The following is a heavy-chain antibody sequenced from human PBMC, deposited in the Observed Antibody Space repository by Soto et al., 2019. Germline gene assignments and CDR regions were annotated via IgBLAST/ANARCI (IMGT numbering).Heavy chain of an antibody. Sequence: SGTTLVNPTQTLTLTCTAYEFSLSTSGVGVRWIRKPPGKALEWLALIYWDDDKRYSPSLKSRLTITKDTSKNQVVLTMTNMDPVDTATYYCAHSHVWSGYFYYWGQGTLVTVS. D-gene: IGHD3-3*01. CDR2: IYWDDDK. J-gene: IGHJ4*02. CDR3: AHSHVWSGYFYY. CDR1: EFSLSTSGVG. V-gene: IGHV2-5*02.